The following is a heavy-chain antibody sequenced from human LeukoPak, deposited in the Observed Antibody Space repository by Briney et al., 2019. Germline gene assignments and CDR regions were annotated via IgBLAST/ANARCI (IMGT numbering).Heavy chain of an antibody. CDR2: IYYSGST. CDR1: GGSVSSGSYY. V-gene: IGHV4-61*01. J-gene: IGHJ5*02. Sequence: SETLSLTCTVSGGSVSSGSYYWSWIRQPPGKGLEWIGYIYYSGSTNYNPSLKSRVTISVDTSKNQFSLKLYSATAADTAVYYCTRDGYHFDSSGYTWGQGALVTVSS. D-gene: IGHD3-22*01. CDR3: TRDGYHFDSSGYT.